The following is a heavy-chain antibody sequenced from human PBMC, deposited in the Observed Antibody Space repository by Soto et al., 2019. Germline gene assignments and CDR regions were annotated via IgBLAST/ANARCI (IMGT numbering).Heavy chain of an antibody. CDR2: VSTSGRST. CDR1: GFIFSEST. Sequence: RGSLRLSCSASGFIFSESTIYWVRQVPGKGLEAISAVSTSGRSTYYADSVKDRFTISRDNSKNTLFLQMGSLRPEDTAIYYCVKQAHGLDGVAFDYWGQGTQVTV. J-gene: IGHJ4*02. CDR3: VKQAHGLDGVAFDY. D-gene: IGHD2-15*01. V-gene: IGHV3-64D*06.